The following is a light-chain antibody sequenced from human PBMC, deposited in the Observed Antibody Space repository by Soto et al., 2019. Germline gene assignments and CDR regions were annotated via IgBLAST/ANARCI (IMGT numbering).Light chain of an antibody. J-gene: IGKJ2*01. Sequence: EIILTQSPVTLSVSPGERATLSCRASQSVNSDLAWYQHKPGQSPRLLIYAASSRATGVPARFSGSGSGTEFTLTISGLQSEDFAIYYCQQYNDWRNYTFGQGTRLEV. CDR2: AAS. CDR1: QSVNSD. CDR3: QQYNDWRNYT. V-gene: IGKV3-15*01.